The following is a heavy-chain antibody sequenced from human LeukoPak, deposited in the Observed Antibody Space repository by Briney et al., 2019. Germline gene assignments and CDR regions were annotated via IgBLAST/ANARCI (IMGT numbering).Heavy chain of an antibody. CDR2: ITGSGGST. J-gene: IGHJ3*02. V-gene: IGHV3-23*01. Sequence: AGGSLRLSCAASGFTFSSYAVSWVRQAPGKGLQWVSGITGSGGSTYYADSVKGRFTISRDNSKDTLYLQMSSLRAEDTAVYYCAKGPNFWLTPIAFDIWGQGIKVTVSS. D-gene: IGHD3-3*01. CDR1: GFTFSSYA. CDR3: AKGPNFWLTPIAFDI.